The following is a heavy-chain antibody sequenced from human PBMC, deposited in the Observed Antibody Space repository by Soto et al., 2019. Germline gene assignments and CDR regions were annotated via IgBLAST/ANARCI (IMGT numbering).Heavy chain of an antibody. CDR3: AKAPAYSSSWSDY. J-gene: IGHJ4*02. V-gene: IGHV3-23*01. CDR1: GFSFSSYA. D-gene: IGHD6-6*01. CDR2: ISVSGGTT. Sequence: GGSLSLSCAASGFSFSSYAMSWVRQAPGKGLEWVSGISVSGGTTYYADSVKGRFTISRDNSNNTLYLQMNSLRAEDTAVYYCAKAPAYSSSWSDYWGQGTLVTVS.